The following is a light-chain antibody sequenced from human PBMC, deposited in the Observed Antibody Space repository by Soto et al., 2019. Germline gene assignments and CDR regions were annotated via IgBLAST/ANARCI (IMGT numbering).Light chain of an antibody. Sequence: DVHLSQSPSFLSPSIGESVTITCRASQVISTPLAWYQVKPGKAPKLLIYAASTLESGVPSRFRATVSGTEFSLTITSLQPEDFATYYCQQLFDYPITFGQGTRLEIK. CDR1: QVISTP. CDR2: AAS. V-gene: IGKV1-9*01. J-gene: IGKJ5*01. CDR3: QQLFDYPIT.